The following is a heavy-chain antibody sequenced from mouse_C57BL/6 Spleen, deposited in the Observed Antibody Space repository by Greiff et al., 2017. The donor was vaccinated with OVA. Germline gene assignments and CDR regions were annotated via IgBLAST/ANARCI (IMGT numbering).Heavy chain of an antibody. D-gene: IGHD2-3*01. Sequence: DVKLVESGGGLVKPGGSLKLSCAASGFTFSSYAMSWVRQTPEKRLEWVATISDGGSYTYYPDNAKNNLYLQMSHLKSEDTAMYYCARDWGYYDGYYGYFDVWGTGTTVTVSS. CDR2: ISDGGSYT. V-gene: IGHV5-4*01. CDR1: GFTFSSYA. J-gene: IGHJ1*03. CDR3: ARDWGYYDGYYGYFDV.